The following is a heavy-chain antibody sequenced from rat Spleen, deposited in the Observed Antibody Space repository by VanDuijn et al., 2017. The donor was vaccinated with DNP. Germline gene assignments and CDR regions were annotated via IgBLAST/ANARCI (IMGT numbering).Heavy chain of an antibody. CDR3: TRGVYYGSSWAFDY. CDR1: GFTFSDYA. J-gene: IGHJ2*01. Sequence: EVQLVESGGGLVQPGTSMKLSCAASGFTFSDYAMAWVRQAPTKGLEWVASISTGGGNTYYRDSVKGRFTISRDTAKSSLYLQMNSLKSEDTATYYCTRGVYYGSSWAFDYWGHGVMVTVSS. V-gene: IGHV5-25*01. CDR2: ISTGGGNT. D-gene: IGHD1-6*01.